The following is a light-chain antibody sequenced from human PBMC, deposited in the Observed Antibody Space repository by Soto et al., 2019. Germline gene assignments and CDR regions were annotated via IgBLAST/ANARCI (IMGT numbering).Light chain of an antibody. Sequence: QLTQSPSSLSASVGDRVTITCRASQGIASYLAWYQQKPGQAPNLLIYAASTLQSGVPSRFSGSGSGTDVTLPISSLQPEDFATYYCQQLNSYPLTFGGGTKVEI. CDR1: QGIASY. J-gene: IGKJ4*01. CDR3: QQLNSYPLT. V-gene: IGKV1-9*01. CDR2: AAS.